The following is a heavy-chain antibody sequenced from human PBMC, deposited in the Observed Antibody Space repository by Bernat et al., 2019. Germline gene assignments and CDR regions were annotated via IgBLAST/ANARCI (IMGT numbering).Heavy chain of an antibody. CDR3: ARDGYYDFWSGYTYYFDY. J-gene: IGHJ4*02. CDR1: GFTFSSYG. CDR2: IWYDGSNK. D-gene: IGHD3-3*01. Sequence: QVQLVESGGGVVQPGRSLRLSCAASGFTFSSYGMHWVRQAPGKGLEGVAVIWYDGSNKYYEDSVKGRFTISRDNSKNTLYLQMNSLRAEDTAVYYCARDGYYDFWSGYTYYFDYWGQGTLVTVSS. V-gene: IGHV3-33*01.